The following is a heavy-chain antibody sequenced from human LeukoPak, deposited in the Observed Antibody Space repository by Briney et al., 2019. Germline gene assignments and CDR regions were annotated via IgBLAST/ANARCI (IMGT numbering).Heavy chain of an antibody. CDR2: TSGSGGST. CDR1: GFSLSSYA. D-gene: IGHD3-10*01. J-gene: IGHJ4*02. Sequence: GGSLRLSCAASGFSLSSYAMSWVRQAPGKGLEWVSATSGSGGSTYYADSVKGRFTISRDNSKNTLYLQMNSLRAEDTAVYYCAKRPADTMVRGNRINWGQGTLVTVSS. CDR3: AKRPADTMVRGNRIN. V-gene: IGHV3-23*01.